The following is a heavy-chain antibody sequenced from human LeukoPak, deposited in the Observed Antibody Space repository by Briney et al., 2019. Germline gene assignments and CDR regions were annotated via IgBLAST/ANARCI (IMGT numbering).Heavy chain of an antibody. D-gene: IGHD5-18*01. CDR3: AKDSGYSYGFDY. CDR2: ISYDGSNK. J-gene: IGHJ4*02. Sequence: QPGGSQRLSCAASGFTFNRYWMSWVRQAPGKGLEWVAVISYDGSNKYYADSVKGRFTISRDNSKNTLYLQMNSLRAEDTAVYYCAKDSGYSYGFDYWGQGTLVTVSS. CDR1: GFTFNRYW. V-gene: IGHV3-30*18.